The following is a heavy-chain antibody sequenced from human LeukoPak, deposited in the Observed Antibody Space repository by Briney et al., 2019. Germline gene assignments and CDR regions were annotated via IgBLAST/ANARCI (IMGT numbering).Heavy chain of an antibody. CDR3: ARGGSYSRAFDI. J-gene: IGHJ3*02. V-gene: IGHV3-48*04. CDR1: GFTFSSYS. Sequence: GGSLRLSCVASGFTFSSYSMNWVRQAPGKGLEWVSYISSGSTIYYADSVKGRFTISRDNAKNSLYLQMNSLRAEDMAVYYCARGGSYSRAFDIWGQGTMVTVSS. D-gene: IGHD1-26*01. CDR2: ISSGSTI.